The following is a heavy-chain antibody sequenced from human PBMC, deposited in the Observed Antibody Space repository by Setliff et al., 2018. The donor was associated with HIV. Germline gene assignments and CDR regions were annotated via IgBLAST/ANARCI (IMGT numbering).Heavy chain of an antibody. D-gene: IGHD4-17*01. Sequence: SETLSLTCTVSGGSISSSSYYWGWIRQPPGKGLEWIGSIYYSGSAYYSPSLKSRVTISVDTSKNQFSLKLSSVTAADTAVYYCARNVGGLRSAVNWFDPWGQGTLVTVSS. CDR3: ARNVGGLRSAVNWFDP. V-gene: IGHV4-39*01. CDR2: IYYSGSA. J-gene: IGHJ5*02. CDR1: GGSISSSSYY.